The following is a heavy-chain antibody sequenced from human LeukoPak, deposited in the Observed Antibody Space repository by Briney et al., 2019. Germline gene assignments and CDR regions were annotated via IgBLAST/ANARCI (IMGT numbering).Heavy chain of an antibody. J-gene: IGHJ4*02. CDR1: GFTFSSYS. Sequence: GRSLRLSCAASGFTFSSYSMSWVRHAPGKGLEWVSAISGSGGSTYYADSVKGRFTISRDNSKNTLYLQMNSLRAEDTAVYYCAKGPRFAYCGGDCYSPFDYWGQGTLVTVSS. CDR2: ISGSGGST. CDR3: AKGPRFAYCGGDCYSPFDY. D-gene: IGHD2-21*02. V-gene: IGHV3-23*01.